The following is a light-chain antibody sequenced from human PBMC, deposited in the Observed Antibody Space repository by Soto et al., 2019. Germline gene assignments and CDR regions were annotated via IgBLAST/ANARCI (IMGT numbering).Light chain of an antibody. CDR1: QSVSSN. V-gene: IGKV3-15*01. CDR3: QQYDTRPRT. Sequence: EIVMTQSPATLSVSPGERATLSCRASQSVSSNLGWYQQKPGQAPRLLIYGASTRATGIPARFSGSGSGTEFTLSISSLQSDDFGVYYCQQYDTRPRTFGQGTKVDIK. J-gene: IGKJ1*01. CDR2: GAS.